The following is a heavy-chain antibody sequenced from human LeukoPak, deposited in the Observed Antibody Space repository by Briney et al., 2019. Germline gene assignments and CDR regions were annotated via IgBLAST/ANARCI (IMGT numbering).Heavy chain of an antibody. J-gene: IGHJ3*02. Sequence: SETLSLTCTVSGGSISSYYWGWIRQPPGKGLEWIGYIYYSGSTNYNPSLKSRVTISVDTSKNQFSLKLSSVTAADTAVYYCARDRGYGYDAFDIWGQGTMVTVSS. D-gene: IGHD5-18*01. CDR1: GGSISSYY. V-gene: IGHV4-59*01. CDR2: IYYSGST. CDR3: ARDRGYGYDAFDI.